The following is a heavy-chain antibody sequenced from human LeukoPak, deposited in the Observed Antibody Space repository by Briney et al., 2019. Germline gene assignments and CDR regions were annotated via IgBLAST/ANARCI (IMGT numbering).Heavy chain of an antibody. J-gene: IGHJ5*02. D-gene: IGHD3-10*01. V-gene: IGHV1-69*01. CDR2: IIPIFGTA. Sequence: SVKVSCKASGGTFSSYAISWVRQAPGQGLEWMGGIIPIFGTANYAQKFQGRVTITADESTSTAYMELSSLRSEDTAVYYCARGVDYDSGSPMYWFDPWGQGTLVTVSS. CDR1: GGTFSSYA. CDR3: ARGVDYDSGSPMYWFDP.